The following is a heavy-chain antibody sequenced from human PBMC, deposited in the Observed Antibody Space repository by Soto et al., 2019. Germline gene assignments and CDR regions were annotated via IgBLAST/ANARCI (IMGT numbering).Heavy chain of an antibody. Sequence: QVQLVQSGAEVKEPGASVRVACKASGYTFINFDLSSVRQAAGQGLEWLGWMNPGSGKTGYASKFQGRVAMNRDASTGTSHLELSSLTSDDTAVYYCARMVSAGTLNWFDPWGKGTLVTVSS. CDR2: MNPGSGKT. CDR1: GYTFINFD. V-gene: IGHV1-8*02. D-gene: IGHD2-2*01. J-gene: IGHJ5*02. CDR3: ARMVSAGTLNWFDP.